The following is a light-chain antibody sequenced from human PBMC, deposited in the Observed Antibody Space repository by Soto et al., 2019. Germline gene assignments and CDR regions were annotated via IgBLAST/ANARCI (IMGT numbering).Light chain of an antibody. CDR1: RGIRTD. V-gene: IGKV1-6*01. Sequence: AIQMTQSPSSLSASVGDEVIFICGASRGIRTDRGWYQQKLGKAPQLLISGASSLQTMNSSRYSGRESGTDFTLTISSLQPENFATYYCLHDYNYPLTFGHETKVDI. J-gene: IGKJ1*01. CDR2: GAS. CDR3: LHDYNYPLT.